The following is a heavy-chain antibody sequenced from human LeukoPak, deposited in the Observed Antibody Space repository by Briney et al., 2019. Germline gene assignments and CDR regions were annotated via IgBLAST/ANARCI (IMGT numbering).Heavy chain of an antibody. CDR1: GFTFTRHA. V-gene: IGHV3-23*01. J-gene: IGHJ4*02. D-gene: IGHD3-22*01. CDR3: AKTMIIVVINPPFDY. Sequence: GGPLRLSCTASGFTFTRHAMYWVRQSPGKGLEWVAAISGRGDNTYYEDSVKGRFTISRDNSKNTLYLEINNLRAEDTAVYFCAKTMIIVVINPPFDYWGQGILVSVSS. CDR2: ISGRGDNT.